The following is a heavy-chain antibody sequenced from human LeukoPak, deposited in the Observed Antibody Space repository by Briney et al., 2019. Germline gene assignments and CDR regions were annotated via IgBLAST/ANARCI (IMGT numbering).Heavy chain of an antibody. CDR2: ISSSGSTI. V-gene: IGHV3-11*04. CDR1: GFTFSDYY. D-gene: IGHD3-22*01. Sequence: GGSLRLSCAASGFTFSDYYMSWIRQAPGKGLEWVSYISSSGSTIYYADSVKGRFTISRDNAKNSLYLQMNSLRAEDTAVYCCASTYYYDSSGYLLDYWGQGTLVTVSS. J-gene: IGHJ4*02. CDR3: ASTYYYDSSGYLLDY.